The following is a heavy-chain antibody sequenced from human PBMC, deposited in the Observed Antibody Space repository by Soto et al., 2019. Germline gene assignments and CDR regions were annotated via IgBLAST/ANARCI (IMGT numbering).Heavy chain of an antibody. CDR2: IMPVFPTP. V-gene: IGHV1-69*12. D-gene: IGHD3-3*02. Sequence: QVQLVQSGAEVKKPGSSVKVSCKTSGGTFRTSAISWVRQAPGQGLEWMGGIMPVFPTPDYAQKFQVRVTITADESTGTDYMELSSLRSEDTAVYYGARDKDRQQLGGNYYYIMDVWGQGTTVTVSS. CDR3: ARDKDRQQLGGNYYYIMDV. CDR1: GGTFRTSA. J-gene: IGHJ6*01.